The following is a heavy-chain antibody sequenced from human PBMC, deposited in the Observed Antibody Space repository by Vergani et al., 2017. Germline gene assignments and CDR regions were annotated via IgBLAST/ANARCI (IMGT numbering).Heavy chain of an antibody. J-gene: IGHJ5*02. CDR2: TIPIFGTA. V-gene: IGHV1-69*01. Sequence: QVQLVQSGAEVKKPGSSVKVSCKASGGTFSSYAISWVRQAPGQGLEWMGGTIPIFGTANYAQKFQGRVTITADESTSTAYMELSSLRSEDTAVYYCARAATVTTYNWFDPWGQGTLVTVSS. D-gene: IGHD4-17*01. CDR1: GGTFSSYA. CDR3: ARAATVTTYNWFDP.